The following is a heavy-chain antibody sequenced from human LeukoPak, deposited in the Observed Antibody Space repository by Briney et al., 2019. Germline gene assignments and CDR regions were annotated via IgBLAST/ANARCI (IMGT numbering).Heavy chain of an antibody. Sequence: ASVKVSCKASGYTFTSYVTHWVRQAPGQRLEWMGWINAGNGNTKYAQKFQGRVTITRDTSASTAYMELSSLRSEDTAVYYCASRGLRLGELSSDLLFDYWGQGTLVTVSS. CDR3: ASRGLRLGELSSDLLFDY. D-gene: IGHD3-16*02. CDR1: GYTFTSYV. V-gene: IGHV1-3*01. CDR2: INAGNGNT. J-gene: IGHJ4*02.